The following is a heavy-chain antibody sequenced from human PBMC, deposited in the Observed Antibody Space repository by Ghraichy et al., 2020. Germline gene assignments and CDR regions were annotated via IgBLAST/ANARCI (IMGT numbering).Heavy chain of an antibody. CDR2: VYPGDSDT. CDR1: GYSFTKYW. Sequence: GESLNISCKASGYSFTKYWIGWLRPLPGQGLEWMGIVYPGDSDTRYSPSFQGQVTISADKSISTASLQWSSLKASDTAMYYCAKLSRGYSGYDYPYYFDSWGQGTLVTVSS. J-gene: IGHJ4*02. V-gene: IGHV5-51*01. D-gene: IGHD5-12*01. CDR3: AKLSRGYSGYDYPYYFDS.